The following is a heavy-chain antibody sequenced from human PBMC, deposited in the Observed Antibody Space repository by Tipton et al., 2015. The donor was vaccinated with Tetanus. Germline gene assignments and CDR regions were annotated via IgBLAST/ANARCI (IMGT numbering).Heavy chain of an antibody. J-gene: IGHJ6*02. CDR1: GDSVSGYY. CDR3: ARGDYYGSGTYDV. V-gene: IGHV4-59*02. D-gene: IGHD3-10*01. Sequence: TLSLTCTVSGDSVSGYYWSWIRQPPGKGLEWVGYVYYTGDTNYNPSLKSRVTLSLDTTKKQVSLKLSSVTAADTAAYYCARGDYYGSGTYDVWGQGTTVTVPS. CDR2: VYYTGDT.